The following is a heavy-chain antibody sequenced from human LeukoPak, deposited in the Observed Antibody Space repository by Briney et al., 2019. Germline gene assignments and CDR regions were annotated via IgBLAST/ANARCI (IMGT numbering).Heavy chain of an antibody. Sequence: PGGSLRLSCAASGFTFSDYYMSWIRQAPGKGLEWVSYISSSGSTIYYADSVKGRFTISRDNAKNTLYLQMNSLRAEDTAVYYCAKAVQMDIVVVPAATPFDYWGQGTLVTVSS. CDR1: GFTFSDYY. CDR2: ISSSGSTI. V-gene: IGHV3-11*01. CDR3: AKAVQMDIVVVPAATPFDY. J-gene: IGHJ4*02. D-gene: IGHD2-2*03.